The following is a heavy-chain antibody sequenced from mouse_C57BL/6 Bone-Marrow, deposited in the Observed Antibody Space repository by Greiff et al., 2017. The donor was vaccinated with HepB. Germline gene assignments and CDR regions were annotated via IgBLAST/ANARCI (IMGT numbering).Heavy chain of an antibody. CDR3: AILTAVVAEGFAY. CDR2: IHPSDSDT. D-gene: IGHD1-1*01. V-gene: IGHV1-74*01. CDR1: GYTFTSYW. Sequence: QVQLQQPGAELVKPGASVKVSCKASGYTFTSYWMHWVKQRPGQGLEWIGRIHPSDSDTNYNQKFKGKATLTVDKSSSTAYMQLSILTSEDSAVYYCAILTAVVAEGFAYWGQGTLVTVSA. J-gene: IGHJ3*01.